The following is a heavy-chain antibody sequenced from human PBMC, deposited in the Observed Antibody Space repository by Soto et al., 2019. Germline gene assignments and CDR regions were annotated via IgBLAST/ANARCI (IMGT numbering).Heavy chain of an antibody. Sequence: GASVKVSCKASGGTFSSYTISWVRQAPGQGLEWMGRIIPILGIANYAQKFQGRVTITADKSTSTAYMELSSLRSEDTAVYYCARGSVNYDFWSGYRDYYYMDVWGKGTTVTVSS. CDR1: GGTFSSYT. D-gene: IGHD3-3*01. J-gene: IGHJ6*03. CDR3: ARGSVNYDFWSGYRDYYYMDV. CDR2: IIPILGIA. V-gene: IGHV1-69*02.